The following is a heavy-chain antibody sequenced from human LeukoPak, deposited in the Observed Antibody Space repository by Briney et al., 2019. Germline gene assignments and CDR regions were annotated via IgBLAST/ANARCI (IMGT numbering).Heavy chain of an antibody. CDR3: ARVAGSIDY. CDR2: MNPNSGYT. V-gene: IGHV1-8*03. CDR1: GYTFTTYD. Sequence: ASVKASCKASGYTFTTYDINWVRQATGQGLEWRGWMNPNSGYTGYAQKFQGRVTITRDTSISTAYMELSSLRSEDTAVYYCARVAGSIDYWGQGTLVTVSS. D-gene: IGHD6-19*01. J-gene: IGHJ4*02.